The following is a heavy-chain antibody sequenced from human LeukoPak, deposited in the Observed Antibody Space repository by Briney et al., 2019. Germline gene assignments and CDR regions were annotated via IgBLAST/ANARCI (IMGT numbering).Heavy chain of an antibody. CDR1: GVSISTYY. D-gene: IGHD3-22*01. CDR2: IYYSGST. Sequence: SETLSLTCTVSGVSISTYYWSWIRQSPGKGLEWIGYIYYSGSTNYNPSLKSRVTISVDTSKNQLSLKLSSVTAADRAVYYCARAAYNYDSSGHHWYFDLWGRGTLVTVSS. CDR3: ARAAYNYDSSGHHWYFDL. J-gene: IGHJ2*01. V-gene: IGHV4-59*01.